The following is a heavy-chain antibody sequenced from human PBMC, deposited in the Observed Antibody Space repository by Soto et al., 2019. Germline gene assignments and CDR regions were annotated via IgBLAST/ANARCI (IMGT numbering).Heavy chain of an antibody. Sequence: GGSLRLSCAASGFTFSSYGMHWVRQAPGKGLEWVAVIWYDGSNKYYADSVKGRFTIPRDNSKNTLYLQMNSLRAEDTAVYYCARADYDSSGYYYDPWGQGTLVTVSS. J-gene: IGHJ5*02. CDR2: IWYDGSNK. V-gene: IGHV3-33*01. D-gene: IGHD3-22*01. CDR3: ARADYDSSGYYYDP. CDR1: GFTFSSYG.